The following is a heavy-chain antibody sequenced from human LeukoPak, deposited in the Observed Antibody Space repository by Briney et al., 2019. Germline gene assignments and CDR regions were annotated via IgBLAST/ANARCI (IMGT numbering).Heavy chain of an antibody. CDR3: ARGVVPAAIGYYYYGMDV. V-gene: IGHV1-2*02. CDR2: INPNSGGT. J-gene: IGHJ6*02. CDR1: GYTFTGYY. Sequence: GASAKVSCRASGYTFTGYYMHWVRQAPGQGLEWMGWINPNSGGTNYAQKFQGRVTMTRDTSISTAYMELSSLRSEDTAVYYCARGVVPAAIGYYYYGMDVWGQGTTVTVSS. D-gene: IGHD2-2*01.